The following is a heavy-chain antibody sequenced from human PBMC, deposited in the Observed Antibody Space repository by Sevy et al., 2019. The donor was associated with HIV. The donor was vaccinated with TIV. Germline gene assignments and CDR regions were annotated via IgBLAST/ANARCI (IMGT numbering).Heavy chain of an antibody. V-gene: IGHV3-49*03. J-gene: IGHJ6*02. D-gene: IGHD2-21*01. CDR2: IRSKTYGGTT. CDR3: TRVQGTISAYFYFGMDV. CDR1: GFTFGDYA. Sequence: GGSLRLSCTGSGFTFGDYAVSWLRQAPGKGLEWVGFIRSKTYGGTTEYAASVKGRFTISREESKRFAYLQRNSLKTEDTAVYYGTRVQGTISAYFYFGMDVWGQGTTVTVSS.